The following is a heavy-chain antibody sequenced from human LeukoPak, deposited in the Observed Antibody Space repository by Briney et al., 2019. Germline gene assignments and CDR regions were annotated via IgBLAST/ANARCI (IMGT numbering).Heavy chain of an antibody. D-gene: IGHD3-3*01. V-gene: IGHV4-39*01. CDR2: IYHNGNT. Sequence: SETLSLTCTVSGGSISINNYYWGWIRQPPGKGLEWIGNIYHNGNTYYNPSLKSRVTMSVDTSQNQFSLKPTSVTAADTAVYYCARLPRYDFWTWGQGTLVTVSS. CDR3: ARLPRYDFWT. CDR1: GGSISINNYY. J-gene: IGHJ5*02.